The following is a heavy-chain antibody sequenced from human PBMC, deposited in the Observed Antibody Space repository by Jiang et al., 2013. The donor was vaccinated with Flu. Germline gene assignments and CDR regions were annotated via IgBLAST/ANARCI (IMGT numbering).Heavy chain of an antibody. V-gene: IGHV3-21*01. CDR3: ARDGGYSSGWIDC. CDR1: GFTLSSYT. J-gene: IGHJ4*02. Sequence: GGSLRLSCATSGFTLSSYTMIWVRQAPGKGLEWVSYMSSSGRFIYYADSVRGRFTISRDNAKNSLFLQLNSLRVEDTAVYYCARDGGYSSGWIDCWGQGTLVTVSS. D-gene: IGHD6-19*01. CDR2: MSSSGRFI.